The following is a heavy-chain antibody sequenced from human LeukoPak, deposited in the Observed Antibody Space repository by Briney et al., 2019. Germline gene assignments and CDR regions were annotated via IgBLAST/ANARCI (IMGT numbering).Heavy chain of an antibody. D-gene: IGHD6-19*01. CDR1: GYSFTSYW. CDR3: ARTGYSSGWFFDY. CDR2: VYPGDSDT. J-gene: IGHJ4*02. Sequence: GGGVKISCKGAGYSFTSYWIGWVRQMPGKGLEWMGIVYPGDSDTRYSPSFQGQVTISADKSISTAYLQWSSLKASDTAMYYCARTGYSSGWFFDYWGQGTLVTVSS. V-gene: IGHV5-51*01.